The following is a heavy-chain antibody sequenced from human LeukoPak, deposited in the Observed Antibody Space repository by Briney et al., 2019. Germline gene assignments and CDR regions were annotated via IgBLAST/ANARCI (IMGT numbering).Heavy chain of an antibody. J-gene: IGHJ3*02. CDR1: GFTFSTYT. Sequence: GGSLRLSCAASGFTFSTYTMNWVSQAPGKGLGWVSTISSSSSYIYYGDSVKGRFTISRDNAKNSLYLEMNSLRAEDTAVYYCARAPYDSTGYETPLAFDMWGQGTMVTVSS. CDR3: ARAPYDSTGYETPLAFDM. V-gene: IGHV3-21*01. CDR2: ISSSSSYI. D-gene: IGHD3-22*01.